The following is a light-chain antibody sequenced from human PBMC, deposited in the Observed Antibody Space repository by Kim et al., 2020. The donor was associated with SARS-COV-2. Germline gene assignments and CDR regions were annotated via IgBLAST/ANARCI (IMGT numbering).Light chain of an antibody. CDR1: SLRSYY. V-gene: IGLV3-19*01. J-gene: IGLJ2*01. CDR3: NSRDSSGDSVI. CDR2: GKH. Sequence: SSELTQDPAVSVALGQTVRITCQGDSLRSYYASWYQQKPGQAPVLVIYGKHNRPSGIPDRFSGSSSGNTASLTITGAQAEDEADYYCNSRDSSGDSVIFGGGTKVTVL.